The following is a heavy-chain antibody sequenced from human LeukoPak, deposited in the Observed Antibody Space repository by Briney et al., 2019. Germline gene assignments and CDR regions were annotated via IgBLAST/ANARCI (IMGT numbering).Heavy chain of an antibody. D-gene: IGHD5-18*01. V-gene: IGHV1-69*05. CDR3: ARDWSGYSYGYYFDY. CDR1: GGTFSSYA. J-gene: IGHJ4*02. Sequence: ASVKVSCKASGGTFSSYAISWVRQAPGQGLEWMGRIVPIFGTANYAQKFQGGVTITTDESTSTAYMELSSLRSEDTAVYYCARDWSGYSYGYYFDYWGQGTLVTVSS. CDR2: IVPIFGTA.